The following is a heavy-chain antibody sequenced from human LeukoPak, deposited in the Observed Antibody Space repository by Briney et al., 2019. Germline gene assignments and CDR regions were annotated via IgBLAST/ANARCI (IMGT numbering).Heavy chain of an antibody. CDR1: GYFIGSGYY. V-gene: IGHV4-38-2*02. Sequence: SETLSLTCTVSGYFIGSGYYWGWIRQPPGKGLEWIGTIRHSGTTYHNPSLKSRVTISIASSKNPVSLKLTSVTAADTAVVYCARAEGEIYYRSGSNNWFDPWGQGTLVTVSS. CDR3: ARAEGEIYYRSGSNNWFDP. D-gene: IGHD3-10*01. CDR2: IRHSGTT. J-gene: IGHJ5*02.